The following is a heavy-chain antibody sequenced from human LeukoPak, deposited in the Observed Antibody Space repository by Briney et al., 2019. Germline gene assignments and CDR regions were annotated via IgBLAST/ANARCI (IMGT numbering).Heavy chain of an antibody. V-gene: IGHV3-30*03. J-gene: IGHJ4*02. D-gene: IGHD6-13*01. CDR1: GFTFSSYG. CDR3: ARDGFSSWVDY. Sequence: PGGSLRLSCAASGFTFSSYGMHWVRQAPGKGLEWVAVISYDGSNKYYADSVKGRFTISRDNSKNTLYLQMNSLRAEDTAVYYCARDGFSSWVDYWGQGSVVTVSS. CDR2: ISYDGSNK.